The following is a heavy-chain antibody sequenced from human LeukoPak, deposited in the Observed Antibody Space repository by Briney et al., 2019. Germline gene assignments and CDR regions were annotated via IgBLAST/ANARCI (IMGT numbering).Heavy chain of an antibody. J-gene: IGHJ4*02. Sequence: ASVKVSFKVSGYTLTELSMHWVRQAPGKGLEWMGGFDPEDGETIYAQKFQGRVTMTEDTSTDTAYMELSSLRSEDTAVYYCATTPVVVVHWFYFDYWGQGTLVTVSS. CDR2: FDPEDGET. V-gene: IGHV1-24*01. D-gene: IGHD2-15*01. CDR3: ATTPVVVVHWFYFDY. CDR1: GYTLTELS.